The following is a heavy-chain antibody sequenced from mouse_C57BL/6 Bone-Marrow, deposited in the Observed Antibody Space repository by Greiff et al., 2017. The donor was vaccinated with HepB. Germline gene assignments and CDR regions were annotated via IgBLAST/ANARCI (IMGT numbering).Heavy chain of an antibody. J-gene: IGHJ4*01. V-gene: IGHV1-81*01. D-gene: IGHD1-1*01. CDR3: ARDKDYGSSYYYAMDY. Sequence: QVQLQQSGAELARPGASVKLSCKASGYTFTSYGISWVKQRTGQGLEWIGEIYPRSGNTYYNEKFKGKATLTADKSSSTAYMELRSLTSEDSAVYFCARDKDYGSSYYYAMDYWGQGTSVTVSS. CDR1: GYTFTSYG. CDR2: IYPRSGNT.